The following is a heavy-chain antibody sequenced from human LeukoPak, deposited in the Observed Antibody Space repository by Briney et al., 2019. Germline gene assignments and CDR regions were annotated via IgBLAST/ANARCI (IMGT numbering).Heavy chain of an antibody. CDR1: GFTFNNAW. V-gene: IGHV3-15*01. Sequence: PGGSLRLSCAVSGFTFNNAWMNWVRQAPGKGLEWVGRIKTDGATTDYPAPVKGRFTVSRDNSKTTLYLQMNSLKTEDTAVYYCAKDHVRYFDWLTPYYMDVWGKGTTVTVSS. D-gene: IGHD3-9*01. CDR3: AKDHVRYFDWLTPYYMDV. CDR2: IKTDGATT. J-gene: IGHJ6*03.